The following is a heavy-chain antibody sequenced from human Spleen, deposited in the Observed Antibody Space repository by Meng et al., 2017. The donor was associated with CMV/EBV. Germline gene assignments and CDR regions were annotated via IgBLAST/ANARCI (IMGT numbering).Heavy chain of an antibody. D-gene: IGHD4-23*01. CDR2: ISSSSSYI. Sequence: GESLKISCAASGFTFSSYSMNWVRQAPGKGLEWVSSISSSSSYIYYADSVKGRFTISRDHAKSTLYLQMNSLRAEDTAVYYCARSYPNFFYGLDVWGQGTTVTVSS. CDR3: ARSYPNFFYGLDV. V-gene: IGHV3-21*01. J-gene: IGHJ6*02. CDR1: GFTFSSYS.